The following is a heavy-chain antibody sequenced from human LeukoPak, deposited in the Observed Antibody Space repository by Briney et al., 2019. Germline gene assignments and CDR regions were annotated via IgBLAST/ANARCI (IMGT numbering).Heavy chain of an antibody. D-gene: IGHD3-22*01. CDR2: IIPIFGTA. V-gene: IGHV1-69*05. CDR1: GGTFSSYA. Sequence: SVKASCKASGGTFSSYAISWVRQAPGQGLEWMGGIIPIFGTANYAQKFQGRVTITTDESTSTAYMELSSLRSEDTAVYYCARENYYDSSGYFDYWGQGTLVTVSS. CDR3: ARENYYDSSGYFDY. J-gene: IGHJ4*02.